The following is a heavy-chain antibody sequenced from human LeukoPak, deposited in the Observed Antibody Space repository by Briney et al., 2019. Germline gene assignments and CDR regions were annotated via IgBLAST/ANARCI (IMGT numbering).Heavy chain of an antibody. CDR2: IRGSGGST. Sequence: GGSLRLSCAASGFTFSSYAMSWVRQAPGKGLEWVSAIRGSGGSTYYADSVKGRFTISRDNSKNTLYLQMNSLRAEDTAVYYCAKGSSSGYYYYFDYWGQGTLVTVSS. CDR3: AKGSSSGYYYYFDY. CDR1: GFTFSSYA. J-gene: IGHJ4*02. V-gene: IGHV3-23*01. D-gene: IGHD3-22*01.